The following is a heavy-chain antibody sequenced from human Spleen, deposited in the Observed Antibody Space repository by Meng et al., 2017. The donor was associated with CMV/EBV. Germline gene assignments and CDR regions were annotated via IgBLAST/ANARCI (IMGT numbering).Heavy chain of an antibody. D-gene: IGHD6-6*01. J-gene: IGHJ4*02. Sequence: GGSLRLSCAASGFTFSSYGMHWVRQAPGKGLEWVTFIRYDGSNKYYVDSVKGRFTVSRDNSKNTLYLQMNSVRPEDTAVYYCATPLSPYSSWCPGCWGQGTLVTVSS. CDR1: GFTFSSYG. CDR2: IRYDGSNK. V-gene: IGHV3-30*02. CDR3: ATPLSPYSSWCPGC.